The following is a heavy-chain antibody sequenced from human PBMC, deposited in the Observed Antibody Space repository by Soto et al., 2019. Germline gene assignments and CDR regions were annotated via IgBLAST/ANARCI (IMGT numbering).Heavy chain of an antibody. V-gene: IGHV4-59*01. CDR1: GGSISSYY. Sequence: SETLSLTCTVSGGSISSYYWSWIRQPPGKGLEWIGYIYYSGSTNYNPSLKGRVTMSVDTSKNQFSLKLSSVTAADTAVYYCAREYACSSTSCYDRGYFDYWGQGTLVTVSS. D-gene: IGHD2-2*01. J-gene: IGHJ4*02. CDR2: IYYSGST. CDR3: AREYACSSTSCYDRGYFDY.